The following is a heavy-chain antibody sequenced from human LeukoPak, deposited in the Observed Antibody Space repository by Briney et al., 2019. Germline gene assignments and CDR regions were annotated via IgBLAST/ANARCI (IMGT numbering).Heavy chain of an antibody. CDR1: GFTFSSYA. V-gene: IGHV3-23*01. Sequence: GGSLRPSCAASGFTFSSYAMNWVRQPPGKGLVWVSSISGSGNTYYADSVRGRLTISRDNSKNTLYLQMNSLRVDDTAIYYCAKAGCSGGSCYFDPRGQGTLVTVSS. D-gene: IGHD2-15*01. J-gene: IGHJ5*02. CDR3: AKAGCSGGSCYFDP. CDR2: ISGSGNT.